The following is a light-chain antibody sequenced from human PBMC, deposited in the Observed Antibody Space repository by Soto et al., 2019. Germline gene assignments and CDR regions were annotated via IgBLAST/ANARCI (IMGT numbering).Light chain of an antibody. CDR1: QSISNR. J-gene: IGKJ4*01. Sequence: DIQMTQSPSTLSASVGDRVTITCRASQSISNRLAWYQQKPGEAPKVLIYAASTLQSGVPSRFSGSGSGTDFTLTISCLQSEDFATYYCQQLESYPSTFGGGTKVDIK. CDR3: QQLESYPST. CDR2: AAS. V-gene: IGKV1-5*01.